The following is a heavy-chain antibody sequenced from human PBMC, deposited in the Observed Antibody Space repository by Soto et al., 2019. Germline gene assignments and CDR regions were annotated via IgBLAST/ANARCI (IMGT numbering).Heavy chain of an antibody. CDR1: GGSFSGYY. D-gene: IGHD3-16*02. J-gene: IGHJ1*01. V-gene: IGHV4-34*01. Sequence: SETLSLTCAVYGGSFSGYYWSWIRQPPGKGLEWIGEINHSGSTNYNPSLKSRVTISVDTSKNQFSLKLSSVTAADTAVYYCARGQKYDYIWGSYRLEYFQHWGQGTLVTVSS. CDR2: INHSGST. CDR3: ARGQKYDYIWGSYRLEYFQH.